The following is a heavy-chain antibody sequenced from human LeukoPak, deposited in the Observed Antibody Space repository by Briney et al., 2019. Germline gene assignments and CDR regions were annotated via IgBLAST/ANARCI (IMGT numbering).Heavy chain of an antibody. J-gene: IGHJ4*02. Sequence: PGGSLRLSCAASGFTFNTYWMSWVRQAPGKGLEWVAHIKGDGSEKYSVDSVKGRFTISRDNAKSSLYLQMNSLRAEDTALYYCARGGFGYVYFDYWGQGSLVTVSS. CDR2: IKGDGSEK. CDR1: GFTFNTYW. CDR3: ARGGFGYVYFDY. V-gene: IGHV3-7*01. D-gene: IGHD2-8*01.